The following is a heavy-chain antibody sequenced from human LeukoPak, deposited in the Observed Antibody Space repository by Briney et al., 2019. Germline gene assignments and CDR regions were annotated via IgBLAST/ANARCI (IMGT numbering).Heavy chain of an antibody. V-gene: IGHV4-59*01. CDR3: ARFGSLEWLPGAFDI. CDR1: GGSISSYY. CDR2: IYYSGST. Sequence: SETLSLTCTVSGGSISSYYWSWIRQPPGKGLEWIGYIYYSGSTNYNPSLKSRVTISVDTSKNQFSLKLSSVTAADTAVYYCARFGSLEWLPGAFDIWGQGTMVTVSS. J-gene: IGHJ3*02. D-gene: IGHD3-3*01.